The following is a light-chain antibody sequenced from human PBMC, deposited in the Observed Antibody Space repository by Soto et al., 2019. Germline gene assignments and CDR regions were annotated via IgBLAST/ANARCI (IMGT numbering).Light chain of an antibody. CDR1: QSISSY. Sequence: DIQMTQSPSSLSASVGDRVTITCRASQSISSYLNWYQQKPGKAPKLLIYAASSLQSGVPSRFSGSGSGAEFNLTISSLQPEDFATYYCQQSYSTLYTFGQGTKLEI. CDR3: QQSYSTLYT. J-gene: IGKJ2*01. CDR2: AAS. V-gene: IGKV1-39*01.